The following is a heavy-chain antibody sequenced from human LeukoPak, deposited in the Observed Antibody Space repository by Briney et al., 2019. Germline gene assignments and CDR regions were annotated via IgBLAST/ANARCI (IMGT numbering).Heavy chain of an antibody. J-gene: IGHJ4*02. CDR3: ARDVRVLLWFGESHYFDY. CDR2: IKQDGSEK. D-gene: IGHD3-10*01. V-gene: IGHV3-7*01. Sequence: GGSLRLSCAASGFTFSSYRMNWVRQAPGKGLEWVANIKQDGSEKYYVDSVKGRFTISRDNAKNSLYLQMNSLRAEDTAVYYCARDVRVLLWFGESHYFDYWGQGTLVTVSS. CDR1: GFTFSSYR.